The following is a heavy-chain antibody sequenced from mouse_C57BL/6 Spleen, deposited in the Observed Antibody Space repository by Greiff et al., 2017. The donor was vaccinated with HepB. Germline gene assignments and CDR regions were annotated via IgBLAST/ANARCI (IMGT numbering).Heavy chain of an antibody. V-gene: IGHV1-55*01. CDR1: GYTFTSYW. Sequence: QVQLQQPGAELVKPGASVKMSCKASGYTFTSYWITWVKQRPGQGLEWIGDIYPGSGSTNYNEKFKSKATLTVDTSSSTAYMQLSSLTSEDSAVYYCARERLYYGSSWYFDYWGQGTTLTVSS. CDR3: ARERLYYGSSWYFDY. J-gene: IGHJ2*01. CDR2: IYPGSGST. D-gene: IGHD1-1*01.